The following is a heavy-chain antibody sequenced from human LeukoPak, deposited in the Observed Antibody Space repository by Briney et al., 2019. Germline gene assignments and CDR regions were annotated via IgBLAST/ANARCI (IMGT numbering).Heavy chain of an antibody. D-gene: IGHD6-19*01. CDR3: ARLSGANSGWYFDY. CDR1: GGSISSSSYY. CDR2: IYYSGST. Sequence: SETLSFTCTVSGGSISSSSYYWGWIRQPPGKGLEWIGSIYYSGSTYYNPSLKSRVTISVDTSKNQFSLKLSSVTAADTAVYYCARLSGANSGWYFDYWGQGTLVTVSS. V-gene: IGHV4-39*01. J-gene: IGHJ4*02.